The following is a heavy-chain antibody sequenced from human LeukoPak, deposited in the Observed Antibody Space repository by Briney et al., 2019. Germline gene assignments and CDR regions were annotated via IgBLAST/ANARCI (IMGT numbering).Heavy chain of an antibody. CDR1: GGSISSSSYY. J-gene: IGHJ3*02. CDR3: ARQRAVAGITDAFDI. Sequence: SETLSLTCTVSGGSISSSSYYWGWIRQPPGKGLEWIGSIYYSGSTYYNPSLKSRVTISVDTSKNQFSLKLSSVTAADTAVYYCARQRAVAGITDAFDIWAKGQWSPSLQ. V-gene: IGHV4-39*01. CDR2: IYYSGST. D-gene: IGHD6-19*01.